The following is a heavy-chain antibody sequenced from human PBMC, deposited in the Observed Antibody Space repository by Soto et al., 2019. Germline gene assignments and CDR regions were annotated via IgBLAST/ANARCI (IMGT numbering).Heavy chain of an antibody. CDR3: ARGYAAAGVHYFDY. D-gene: IGHD6-13*01. J-gene: IGHJ4*02. V-gene: IGHV4-34*01. CDR1: GGSFSGYY. CDR2: INHSGST. Sequence: SETLSLTCAVYGGSFSGYYWSWIRQPPGKGLEWIGEINHSGSTNYNPSLKSRVTISVDKSKNQFSLKLSSVTAADTAVYYCARGYAAAGVHYFDYWGQGTLVTVSS.